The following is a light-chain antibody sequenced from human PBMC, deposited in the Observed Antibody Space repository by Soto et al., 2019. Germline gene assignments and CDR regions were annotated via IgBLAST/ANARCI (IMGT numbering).Light chain of an antibody. CDR3: QSYDNFNLL. V-gene: IGLV2-8*01. J-gene: IGLJ2*01. CDR2: EIN. Sequence: QSALTQPPSASGSPGRSVTISCTGTRSDIGGSDFVSWYQQHPGEAPKLLIFEINKRPSGVPGRFSGSKSGNTASLTVSGLQAEDEADYYCQSYDNFNLLFGGGTKLTVL. CDR1: RSDIGGSDF.